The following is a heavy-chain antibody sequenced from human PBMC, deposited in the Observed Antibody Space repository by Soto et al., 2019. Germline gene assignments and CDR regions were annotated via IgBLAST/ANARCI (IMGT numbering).Heavy chain of an antibody. V-gene: IGHV5-51*01. CDR3: ARLQAAMPAAAGMDV. CDR2: IYPGDSDT. Sequence: GESLKISCKGSGYIFTNSWIGWVRQMPGKGLEWMGIIYPGDSDTRYSPSFQGQVAISADKSITTAYLQWSSLTASDTAMYYCARLQAAMPAAAGMDVWGQGTAVTVS. J-gene: IGHJ6*02. CDR1: GYIFTNSW. D-gene: IGHD2-2*01.